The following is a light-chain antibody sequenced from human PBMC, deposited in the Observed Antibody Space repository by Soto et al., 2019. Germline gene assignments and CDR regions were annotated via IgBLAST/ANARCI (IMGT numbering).Light chain of an antibody. CDR3: QQCSSYPYT. CDR2: KAS. CDR1: QSINSW. Sequence: DIQLTQSPSTLSSSVGDRVTITCRASQSINSWLAWYQQKPGQAPKLLIYKASSLESGVPPRFSGSASGTEFTLTISSLQPDDFATYYCQQCSSYPYTFGEETRLDIK. J-gene: IGKJ2*01. V-gene: IGKV1-5*03.